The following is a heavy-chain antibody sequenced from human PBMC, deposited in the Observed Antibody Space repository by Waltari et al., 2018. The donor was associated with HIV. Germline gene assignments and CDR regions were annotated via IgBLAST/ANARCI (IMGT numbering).Heavy chain of an antibody. Sequence: EVQLVESGGGLVQPGGSLRLSCAASGFTFTNYAMNWVRQAPGKGVEWVSGSRGSGGSTYYTDSVKGRFTISRDNSKNTLYLQMNSLRAEDTALYYCAKDDSTGSSGYYPFHYWGQGTLITVSS. J-gene: IGHJ4*02. CDR2: SRGSGGST. D-gene: IGHD3-22*01. CDR1: GFTFTNYA. V-gene: IGHV3-23*04. CDR3: AKDDSTGSSGYYPFHY.